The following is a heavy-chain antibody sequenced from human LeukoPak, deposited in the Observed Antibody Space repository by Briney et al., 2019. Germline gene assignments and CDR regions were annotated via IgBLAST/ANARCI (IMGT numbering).Heavy chain of an antibody. D-gene: IGHD6-13*01. Sequence: GGSLRLSCAASGFTFSSYWMHWVRQAPGKGLVWVSHINSDGTFTTYADSVKGRFTISRDNAKNSLYLQMNSLRAEDTAVYYCARDGQQLVPESHDYWGQGTLVTVSS. V-gene: IGHV3-74*01. CDR3: ARDGQQLVPESHDY. CDR2: INSDGTFT. J-gene: IGHJ4*02. CDR1: GFTFSSYW.